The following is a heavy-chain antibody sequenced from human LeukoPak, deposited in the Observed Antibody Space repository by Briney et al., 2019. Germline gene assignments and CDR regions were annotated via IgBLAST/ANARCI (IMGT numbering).Heavy chain of an antibody. CDR3: ASLTTQSIASQLDY. V-gene: IGHV3-23*01. J-gene: IGHJ4*02. CDR2: IRDSGSII. Sequence: GGSLRLSCAASGFTFSIYAMSWLRQAPGKGREWVSAIRDSGSIIYYADSVKGRFTISRDNSKDTLYLHVNTLRAEDTAIYFCASLTTQSIASQLDYWGQGTPVSVSS. CDR1: GFTFSIYA. D-gene: IGHD5-24*01.